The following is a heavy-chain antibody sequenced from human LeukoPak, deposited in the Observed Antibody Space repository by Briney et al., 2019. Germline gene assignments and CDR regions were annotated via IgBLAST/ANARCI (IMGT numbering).Heavy chain of an antibody. Sequence: SQTLSLTCAIAGDSVSSNSAAWNWIRQSPSRGLEWLGRTYYRSKWYNDYAVSVKSRITINPDTSKNQFSLQLNSVTPEDTAAYYCARGDGTRYYFDYWGQGTLVTVSS. J-gene: IGHJ4*02. V-gene: IGHV6-1*01. D-gene: IGHD1-14*01. CDR1: GDSVSSNSAA. CDR2: TYYRSKWYN. CDR3: ARGDGTRYYFDY.